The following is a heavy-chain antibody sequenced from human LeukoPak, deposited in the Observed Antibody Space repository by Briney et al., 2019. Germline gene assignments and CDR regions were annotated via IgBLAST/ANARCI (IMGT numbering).Heavy chain of an antibody. CDR1: GFTFSSYS. J-gene: IGHJ6*02. D-gene: IGHD2-21*02. CDR3: ARVVVVTAIQDYGMDV. V-gene: IGHV3-21*01. CDR2: INSSSSYI. Sequence: GGSLRLSCAASGFTFSSYSMNWVRQAPGKGLEWVSSINSSSSYIYYADSVKGRFTISRDNAKNSLYLQMNSLRAEDTAVYYCARVVVVTAIQDYGMDVWGQGTTVTVSS.